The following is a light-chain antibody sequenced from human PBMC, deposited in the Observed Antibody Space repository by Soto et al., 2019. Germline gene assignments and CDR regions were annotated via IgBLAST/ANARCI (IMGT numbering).Light chain of an antibody. CDR3: QQRSNWPLFT. V-gene: IGKV3-11*01. CDR2: DAS. CDR1: QSVSSY. J-gene: IGKJ3*01. Sequence: EIVLTQSPATLSLSPGERATLSCRASQSVSSYLAWYQQKPGQAPRLLIYDASNRATGIPARFSGSGSGTDFTFAISSLEPEDFAVYYCQQRSNWPLFTFGPGTKVYIK.